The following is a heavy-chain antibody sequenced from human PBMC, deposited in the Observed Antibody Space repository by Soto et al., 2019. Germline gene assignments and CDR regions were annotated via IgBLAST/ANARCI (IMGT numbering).Heavy chain of an antibody. CDR2: IIPIFGTA. D-gene: IGHD3-16*01. CDR3: TTGLVRRGGGMDV. J-gene: IGHJ6*02. Sequence: ASVKVSCKASGGTFSSYAISWVRQAPGQGLEWMGGIIPIFGTANYAQKFQGRVTITADESTSTAYMELSSLRSEDTAVYYCTTGLVRRGGGMDVWGQGTTVTVSS. CDR1: GGTFSSYA. V-gene: IGHV1-69*13.